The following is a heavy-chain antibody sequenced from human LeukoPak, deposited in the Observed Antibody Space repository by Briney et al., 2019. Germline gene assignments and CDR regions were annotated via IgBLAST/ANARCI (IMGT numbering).Heavy chain of an antibody. CDR1: GGSFSGYY. D-gene: IGHD1-14*01. J-gene: IGHJ5*02. CDR3: ARHGRMRRIDP. CDR2: INHSGST. Sequence: SSETLSLTCAVYGGSFSGYYWSWIRQPPGKGLEWIGEINHSGSTNYNPSLKSRVTISVDTSKNQFSLKLSSVTAADTAVYYCARHGRMRRIDPWGQGTLVTVSS. V-gene: IGHV4-34*01.